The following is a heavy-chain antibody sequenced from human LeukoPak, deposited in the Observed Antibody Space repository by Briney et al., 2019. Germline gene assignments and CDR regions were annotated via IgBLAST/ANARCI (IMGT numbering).Heavy chain of an antibody. Sequence: SGPTLVNPTQTLTLTCTFSGFSLSTSGVGVGWIRQPPGKALEWLALIYWNDDKRYSPSLKSRLTITKDTSKNQVVLTMTSVDPVDTATYYCAHRLRGYYSASGGYYPFDYWGQGTLVTVSS. V-gene: IGHV2-5*01. D-gene: IGHD3-22*01. J-gene: IGHJ4*02. CDR1: GFSLSTSGVG. CDR3: AHRLRGYYSASGGYYPFDY. CDR2: IYWNDDK.